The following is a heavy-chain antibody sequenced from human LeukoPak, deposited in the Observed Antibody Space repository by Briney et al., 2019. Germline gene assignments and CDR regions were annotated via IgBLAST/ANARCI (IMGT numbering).Heavy chain of an antibody. CDR3: VRLRRNSDTTGFYYYYDF. CDR2: ISVRSNYI. V-gene: IGHV3-21*01. CDR1: GYTFSSYS. Sequence: GGSLRLSCAASGYTFSSYSINWVRQAPGKGLEWVSSISVRSNYIYYADSVRGRFRIPRDDARDSLYLQMNSLRAEDTAVYYCVRLRRNSDTTGFYYYYDFWGQGTLVTVSS. D-gene: IGHD3-22*01. J-gene: IGHJ4*02.